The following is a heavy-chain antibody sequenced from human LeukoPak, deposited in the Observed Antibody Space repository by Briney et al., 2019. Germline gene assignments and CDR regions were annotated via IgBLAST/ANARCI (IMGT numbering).Heavy chain of an antibody. CDR3: AKDARVVVVAAQDAFDI. CDR2: ISGSGGST. V-gene: IGHV3-23*01. CDR1: GFTFSSYA. D-gene: IGHD2-15*01. Sequence: GGSLRLSCAASGFTFSSYAMSWVRQAPGKGLEWVSAISGSGGSTYYADSVKGRFTISRDNSKNTLYMQMNSLRAEDTAVYYCAKDARVVVVAAQDAFDIWGQGTMVTVSS. J-gene: IGHJ3*02.